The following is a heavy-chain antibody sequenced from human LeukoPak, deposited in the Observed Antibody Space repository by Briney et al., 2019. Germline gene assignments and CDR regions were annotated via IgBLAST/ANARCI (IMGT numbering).Heavy chain of an antibody. D-gene: IGHD4-17*01. CDR2: IKQDGSEK. J-gene: IGHJ6*03. Sequence: GGSLRLSCAASGFTFSNAWMSWVRQAPGKGLEWVANIKQDGSEKYYVDSVKGRFTISRDNAKNSLYLQMNSLRAEDTAVYYCARDGLVTTSVNYYYYYYMDVWGKGTTVTVSS. CDR1: GFTFSNAW. V-gene: IGHV3-7*01. CDR3: ARDGLVTTSVNYYYYYYMDV.